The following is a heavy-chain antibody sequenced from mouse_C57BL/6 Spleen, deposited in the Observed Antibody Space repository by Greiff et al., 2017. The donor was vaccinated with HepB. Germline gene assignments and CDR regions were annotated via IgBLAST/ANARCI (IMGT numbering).Heavy chain of an antibody. CDR2: INPSNGGT. CDR3: ARGDRGLRLRPFDY. Sequence: VQLQQPGAELVRPGSSVKLSCKASGYTFTSYWMHWVKQRPGQGLEWIGNINPSNGGTNYNEKFKSKATLTVDKSSSTAYMQLSSLTSEDSAVYYCARGDRGLRLRPFDYWGQGTTLTVSS. V-gene: IGHV1-53*01. CDR1: GYTFTSYW. J-gene: IGHJ2*01. D-gene: IGHD3-2*02.